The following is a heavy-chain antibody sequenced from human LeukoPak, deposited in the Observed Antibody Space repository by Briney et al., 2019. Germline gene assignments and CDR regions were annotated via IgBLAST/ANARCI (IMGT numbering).Heavy chain of an antibody. CDR2: IRSKAYGGTT. D-gene: IGHD2-15*01. Sequence: PGGSLRLSCTASGFTFGDYGITWVRQAPGKGLEWVGFIRSKAYGGTTEYAASVKGRFTISRDDSKSIAYLQMNSLKNEDTAVYYCTRDQYCTGGSCFLDYWGQGTLVTVSS. CDR3: TRDQYCTGGSCFLDY. V-gene: IGHV3-49*04. J-gene: IGHJ4*02. CDR1: GFTFGDYG.